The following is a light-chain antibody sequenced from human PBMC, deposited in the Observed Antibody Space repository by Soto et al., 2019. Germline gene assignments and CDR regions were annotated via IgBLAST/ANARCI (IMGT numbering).Light chain of an antibody. CDR1: SGHSNYA. J-gene: IGLJ2*01. CDR3: QTWGSGSVV. V-gene: IGLV4-69*01. Sequence: QSVLTQSPSASASLGASVKLTCTLSSGHSNYAIAWHQQQSEKGPRYLMKLNSDGSHSQGDGIPDRFSGSSSGAERYLTISSLQSEDEADYYCQTWGSGSVVFGGGTKLTVL. CDR2: LNSDGSH.